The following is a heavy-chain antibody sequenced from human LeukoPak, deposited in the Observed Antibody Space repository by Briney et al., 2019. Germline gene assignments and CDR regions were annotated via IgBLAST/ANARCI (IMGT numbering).Heavy chain of an antibody. V-gene: IGHV3-48*02. CDR1: GITFSSYG. Sequence: PGGSLRLSCAASGITFSSYGMSWVRQAPGKGLEWVSYISGSGDSTHYADSVKGRFTISRDNAKNSLYLQMNSLRDEDTAVYYCARDGPYYDSSVYSDYWGQGTLVTVSS. D-gene: IGHD3-22*01. J-gene: IGHJ4*02. CDR3: ARDGPYYDSSVYSDY. CDR2: ISGSGDST.